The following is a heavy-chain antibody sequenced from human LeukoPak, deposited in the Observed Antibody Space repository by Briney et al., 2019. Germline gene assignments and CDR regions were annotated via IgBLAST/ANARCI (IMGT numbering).Heavy chain of an antibody. CDR3: AKASGGGYFDY. Sequence: QPGGSLRLSCAASGFTFSSHGMHWVRQAPGKGLEWVAVISYDGSLKFYADSVKGRFTISRDNSNNTLYLQLNSLRAEDTAVYFCAKASGGGYFDYWGQGTLVTVSS. D-gene: IGHD3-10*01. CDR1: GFTFSSHG. J-gene: IGHJ4*02. CDR2: ISYDGSLK. V-gene: IGHV3-30*18.